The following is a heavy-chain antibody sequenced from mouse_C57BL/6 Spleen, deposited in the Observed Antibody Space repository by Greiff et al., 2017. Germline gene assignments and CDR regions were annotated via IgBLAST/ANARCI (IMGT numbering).Heavy chain of an antibody. CDR3: ARTDYGSSYWYFDV. CDR2: IYPRDGST. J-gene: IGHJ1*03. D-gene: IGHD1-1*01. V-gene: IGHV1-85*01. Sequence: LVESGPELVKPGASVKLSCKASGYTFTSYDINWVKQRPGQGLEWIGWIYPRDGSTKYNEKFKGKATLTVDTSSSTAYLELHSLTSEDSAVXFCARTDYGSSYWYFDVWGTGTTVTVSS. CDR1: GYTFTSYD.